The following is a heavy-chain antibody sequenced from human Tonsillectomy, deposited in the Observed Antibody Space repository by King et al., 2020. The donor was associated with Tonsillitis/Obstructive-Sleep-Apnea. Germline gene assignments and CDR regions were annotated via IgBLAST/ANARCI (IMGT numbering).Heavy chain of an antibody. CDR2: ISSSTSYI. D-gene: IGHD1-1*01. J-gene: IGHJ4*02. CDR1: GFTFSSYS. V-gene: IGHV3-21*01. Sequence: DVQLVESGGGLVKSGGSLRLSCAASGFTFSSYSMDWVRQAPGKGLEWVSSISSSTSYIYHADSVKGRFTISRDNAKNSLYLQMNSLRAEDTAVYYCARDTTGTTFFDYWGQGTLVTVSS. CDR3: ARDTTGTTFFDY.